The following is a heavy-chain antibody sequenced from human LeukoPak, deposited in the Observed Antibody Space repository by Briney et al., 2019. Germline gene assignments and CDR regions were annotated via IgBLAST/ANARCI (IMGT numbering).Heavy chain of an antibody. V-gene: IGHV6-1*01. CDR1: GDSVSSNSAA. CDR2: TYYRSKWYN. D-gene: IGHD1-26*01. J-gene: IGHJ4*02. CDR3: ARASLLSGIAGDLFDY. Sequence: SQTLSLTCAISGDSVSSNSAAWKWITRSPSRGLEWLGRTYYRSKWYNDYAVSVKSRITINPDTSKNQFSLQLNSVTPEDTAVYYCARASLLSGIAGDLFDYWGQGTLVTVSS.